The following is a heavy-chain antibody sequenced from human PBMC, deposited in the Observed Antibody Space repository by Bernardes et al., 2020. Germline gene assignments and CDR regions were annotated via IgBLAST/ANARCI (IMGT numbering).Heavy chain of an antibody. CDR1: GFSLSSSGVG. Sequence: SGPTLVKPTQTLTLTCTFSGFSLSSSGVGVGWIRQPPGKALEWLALIYWDDTKRYSPSLKSRLTITKDTSKNQVVLTMTNMDPVDTATYYCAHTEILRFLEWFQEAGAFDIWGQGTMVTVSS. CDR3: AHTEILRFLEWFQEAGAFDI. V-gene: IGHV2-5*02. CDR2: IYWDDTK. D-gene: IGHD3-3*01. J-gene: IGHJ3*02.